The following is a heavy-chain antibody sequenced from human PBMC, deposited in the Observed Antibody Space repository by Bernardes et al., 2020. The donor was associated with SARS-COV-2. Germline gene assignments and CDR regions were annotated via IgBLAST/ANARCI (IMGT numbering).Heavy chain of an antibody. V-gene: IGHV3-23*01. Sequence: GGSLRLSCAASGFTFMNYAMSWVRQVPGKGLEWVSGISASGRSTYYADSVEGRFTISRDNSNNTLHLQMNSLRADGTAVYHCAPDTSGWFVGYWGPGTLVTISS. CDR1: GFTFMNYA. D-gene: IGHD6-19*01. CDR2: ISASGRST. CDR3: APDTSGWFVGY. J-gene: IGHJ4*02.